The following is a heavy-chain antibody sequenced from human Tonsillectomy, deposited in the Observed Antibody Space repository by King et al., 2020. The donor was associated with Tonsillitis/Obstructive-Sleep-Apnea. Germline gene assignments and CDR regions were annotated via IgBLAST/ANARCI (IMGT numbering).Heavy chain of an antibody. V-gene: IGHV3-30*01. CDR3: ARDRSIAVAGTCDY. J-gene: IGHJ4*02. Sequence: VQLVESGGGVVQPGRSLRLSCAASGFTFSSYAMHWVRQAPGKGLEWVAVISYDGSNKYYADSVKGRFTISRDNSKNTLYLQTNSLRAEDTAVYYCARDRSIAVAGTCDYWGQGTLVTVSS. D-gene: IGHD6-19*01. CDR2: ISYDGSNK. CDR1: GFTFSSYA.